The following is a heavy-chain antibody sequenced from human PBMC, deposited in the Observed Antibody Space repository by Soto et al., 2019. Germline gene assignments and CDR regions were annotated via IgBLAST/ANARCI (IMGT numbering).Heavy chain of an antibody. J-gene: IGHJ4*02. V-gene: IGHV3-23*01. CDR1: GFPFRSYA. CDR3: GNARYHLVDQPLYFES. CDR2: ISGSGEIT. D-gene: IGHD3-9*01. Sequence: EVQLLESGGGLVRPGGSLRLSCAASGFPFRSYAMGWVRQAPGKGLEWVSVISGSGEITLYTDSVKGRFTISRDFSNNTLSLKINSLRADDTTIYCSGNARYHLVDQPLYFESWGQGTLVTVSS.